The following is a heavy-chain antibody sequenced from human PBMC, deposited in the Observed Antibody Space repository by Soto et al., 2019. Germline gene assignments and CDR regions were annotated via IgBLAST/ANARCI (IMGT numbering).Heavy chain of an antibody. D-gene: IGHD3-16*01. J-gene: IGHJ6*03. CDR3: AKWGSVLGYYYMDV. CDR1: GFTFSSYG. V-gene: IGHV3-30*18. Sequence: QVQLVESGGGVVQPGRSLRLSCAASGFTFSSYGMHWVRQAPGKGLEWVAVISYDGSNKYYADSVKGRFTISRDNSKNTLYMQMKSLRAEDTAVYYCAKWGSVLGYYYMDVWGKETTVTVSS. CDR2: ISYDGSNK.